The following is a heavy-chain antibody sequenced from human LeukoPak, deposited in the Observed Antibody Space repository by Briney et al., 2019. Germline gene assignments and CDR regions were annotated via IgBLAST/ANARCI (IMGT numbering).Heavy chain of an antibody. CDR3: ARQGEAFYYYGMDV. CDR1: GDSISGNHY. Sequence: SETLSLTCTVSGDSISGNHYWNWIRQPAGKGLEWIGRIFTSGNSNYNPSLTSRVTISLDTSKDQFSLKLSSVTAADTAVYYCARQGEAFYYYGMDVWGPGTTVTVSS. V-gene: IGHV4-61*02. J-gene: IGHJ6*02. CDR2: IFTSGNS.